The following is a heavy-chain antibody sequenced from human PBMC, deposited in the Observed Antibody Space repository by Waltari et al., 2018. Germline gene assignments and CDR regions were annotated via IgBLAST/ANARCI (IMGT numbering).Heavy chain of an antibody. CDR1: GFHFSSYW. CDR3: ARVDWPRGFDY. J-gene: IGHJ4*02. CDR2: IKEDGSDK. D-gene: IGHD3-9*01. Sequence: EVRLVESGGGLVQPGGSLRLSCAASGFHFSSYWMSWVRQAPGKGLEWVDNIKEDGSDKYDVDSGKGRFTVSRDNAKNSLYLQMNSLRAEDTDVYYCARVDWPRGFDYWGQGTLVTVSS. V-gene: IGHV3-7*01.